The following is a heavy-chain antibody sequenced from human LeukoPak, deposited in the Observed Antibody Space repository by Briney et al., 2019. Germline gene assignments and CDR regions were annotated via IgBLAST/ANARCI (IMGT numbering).Heavy chain of an antibody. CDR2: IYSGGST. J-gene: IGHJ3*02. CDR3: AGTYYYDSSGYSAFDI. CDR1: GFTVSSNY. D-gene: IGHD3-22*01. V-gene: IGHV3-53*01. Sequence: GGSLRLSCAASGFTVSSNYMSWVRQAPGKGLEWVSVIYSGGSTYYADSVKGRLTISRDNSKNTLYLQMNSLRAEDTAVYYCAGTYYYDSSGYSAFDIWGQGTMVTVSS.